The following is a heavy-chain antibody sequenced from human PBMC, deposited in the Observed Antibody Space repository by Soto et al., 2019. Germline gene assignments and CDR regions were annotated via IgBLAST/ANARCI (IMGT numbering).Heavy chain of an antibody. CDR1: GYTFTSYG. J-gene: IGHJ3*02. V-gene: IGHV1-18*01. D-gene: IGHD3-22*01. Sequence: VASVKVSCKASGYTFTSYGISWVRQAPGQGLEWMGWISAYNGNTNYAQKLQGRVTMTTDTSTSTAYMELRSLRSDDTAVYYCARDISLSDYYDSSGYYYVNAFDIWGQGTMVTVSS. CDR2: ISAYNGNT. CDR3: ARDISLSDYYDSSGYYYVNAFDI.